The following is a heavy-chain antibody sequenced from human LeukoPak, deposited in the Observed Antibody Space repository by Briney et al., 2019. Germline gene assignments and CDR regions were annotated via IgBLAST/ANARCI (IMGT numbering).Heavy chain of an antibody. D-gene: IGHD2-15*01. V-gene: IGHV1-69*04. CDR1: GGTFSSYT. J-gene: IGHJ3*02. CDR2: IIPILGIA. CDR3: ARDPAGGTDAFDI. Sequence: ASVKVSCKASGGTFSSYTISWVRQAPGQGLEWMGRIIPILGIANYAQKFQGRVTITADKSTSTAHMELSSLGSEDTAVYYCARDPAGGTDAFDIWGQGTMVTVSS.